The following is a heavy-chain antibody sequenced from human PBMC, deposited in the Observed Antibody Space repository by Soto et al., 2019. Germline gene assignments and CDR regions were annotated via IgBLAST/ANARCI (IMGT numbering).Heavy chain of an antibody. Sequence: VQLLESGGGLAQPGGSLRLSCAASGFTFSTYTMAWVRQAPGRGPEWVAGVSQDGTAHYADSVKGRFTISRDNSRDTGYLPMITLGGEEQAVKYCAKDMRTDRVLDFDFWGQGTLGTLSS. V-gene: IGHV3-23*01. CDR1: GFTFSTYT. J-gene: IGHJ4*02. CDR2: VSQDGTA. CDR3: AKDMRTDRVLDFDF. D-gene: IGHD2-2*01.